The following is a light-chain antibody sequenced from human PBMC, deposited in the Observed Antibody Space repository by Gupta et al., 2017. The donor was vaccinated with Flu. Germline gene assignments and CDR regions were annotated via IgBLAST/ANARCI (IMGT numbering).Light chain of an antibody. CDR2: DAS. J-gene: IGKJ2*01. CDR3: QKRSNWPPYT. CDR1: QRVGTY. V-gene: IGKV3-11*01. Sequence: EIVLTQSPATLSLSPGERATLSCRASQRVGTYLAWYQQKPGQAPRLLIYDASNRATGIPARFSGSGYGKDVTLTISSREQEDFAGYYCQKRSNWPPYTFGQGTMLEIK.